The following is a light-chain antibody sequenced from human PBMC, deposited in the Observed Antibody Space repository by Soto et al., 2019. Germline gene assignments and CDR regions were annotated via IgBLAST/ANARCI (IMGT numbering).Light chain of an antibody. CDR2: EGS. V-gene: IGLV2-23*01. Sequence: QSALTQPASVSGSPGKSITISCTGTSSDVGSYTLVSWYQQHPGKAPKLMIYEGSKRPSGVSNRFSGSKSGNTASLTISGLQAEDEADYYCCSYAGSSLKVFGGGTKLTVL. CDR1: SSDVGSYTL. J-gene: IGLJ2*01. CDR3: CSYAGSSLKV.